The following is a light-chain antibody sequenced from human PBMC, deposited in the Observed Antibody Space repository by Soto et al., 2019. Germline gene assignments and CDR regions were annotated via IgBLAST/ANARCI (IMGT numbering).Light chain of an antibody. CDR3: SSYAGSNNLV. V-gene: IGLV2-8*01. Sequence: QSVLTQPPSASGSPGQSVTISCTGTSSDVGGYNYVSWYQQHPGKAPKLMIYEVSKRPSWVPDRFSGSKSGNTASLTVSGRQSEDEADYYCSSYAGSNNLVFGGGTQLTVL. CDR2: EVS. J-gene: IGLJ3*02. CDR1: SSDVGGYNY.